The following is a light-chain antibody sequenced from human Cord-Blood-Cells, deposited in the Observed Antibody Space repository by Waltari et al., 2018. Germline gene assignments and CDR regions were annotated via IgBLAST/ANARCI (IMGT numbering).Light chain of an antibody. CDR2: DVS. J-gene: IGLJ1*01. Sequence: SVSGSPGQTITISCTGTSRDVGGYNYVSWYQQNPGKAPKLMIYDVSNPPSGVSNRFSCSKSGNPASLSISGLQAEDEADYDCSSYTSSSTHVCGTGTKVAVL. CDR3: SSYTSSSTHV. CDR1: SRDVGGYNY. V-gene: IGLV2-14*04.